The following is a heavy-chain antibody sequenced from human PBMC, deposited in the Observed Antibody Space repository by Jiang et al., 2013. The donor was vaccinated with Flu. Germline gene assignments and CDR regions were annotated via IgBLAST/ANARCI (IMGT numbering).Heavy chain of an antibody. CDR1: GYSISSGYY. CDR2: IYHSGST. CDR3: ARERAAIHDY. Sequence: LLKPSETLSLTCAVSGYSISSGYYWGWIRQPPGKGLEWIGSIYHSGSTYYNPSLKSRVTISVDTSKNQFSLKLSSVTAADTAVYYCARERAAIHDYWGQGTLVTVSS. V-gene: IGHV4-38-2*02. D-gene: IGHD2-2*02. J-gene: IGHJ4*02.